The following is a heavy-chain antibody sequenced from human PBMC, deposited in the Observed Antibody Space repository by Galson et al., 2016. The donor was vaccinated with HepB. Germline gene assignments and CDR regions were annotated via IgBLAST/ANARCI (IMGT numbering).Heavy chain of an antibody. CDR1: GFTFSSYG. CDR2: ITSRSTNI. Sequence: SLRLSCAASGFTFSSYGMHWVRQAPEKGLEWVSSITSRSTNIYYADSVKGRFTVSRDNSKNTLYLQLNSLSDEDTAVYYCASRYGDSWRPFAFDYWGQGTLVTVSS. V-gene: IGHV3-21*04. J-gene: IGHJ4*02. D-gene: IGHD2-21*02. CDR3: ASRYGDSWRPFAFDY.